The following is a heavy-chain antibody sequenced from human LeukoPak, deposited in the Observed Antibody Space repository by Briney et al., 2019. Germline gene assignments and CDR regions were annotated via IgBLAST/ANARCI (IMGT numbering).Heavy chain of an antibody. CDR2: ITWNSGGI. J-gene: IGHJ4*02. CDR1: GFTFDDYA. Sequence: GGSLRLSCAASGFTFDDYAMHWVWHAPGKGLEWVSGITWNSGGIGYADSVKGRFTISRDNARNSLYLQMNSLRPEDTALYYCAILVATGKNFDYWGQGTLVTVSS. CDR3: AILVATGKNFDY. V-gene: IGHV3-9*01. D-gene: IGHD6-13*01.